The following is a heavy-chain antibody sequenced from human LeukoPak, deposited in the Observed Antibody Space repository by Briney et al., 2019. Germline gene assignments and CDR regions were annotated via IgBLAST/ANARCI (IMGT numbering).Heavy chain of an antibody. V-gene: IGHV4-34*01. D-gene: IGHD2-8*02. J-gene: IGHJ4*02. Sequence: SETLSLTCAVYGGSFSGHYWSWIRQPPGKGLEWIGEINHSGSTNYNPSLKSRVTISVDTSKNQFSLKLSSVTAADTAVYYCARQLPVVRYFDYWGQGTLVTASS. CDR3: ARQLPVVRYFDY. CDR2: INHSGST. CDR1: GGSFSGHY.